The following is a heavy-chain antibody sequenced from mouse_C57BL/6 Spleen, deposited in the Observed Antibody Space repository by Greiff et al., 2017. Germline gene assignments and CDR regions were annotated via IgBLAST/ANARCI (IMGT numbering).Heavy chain of an antibody. V-gene: IGHV5-4*03. CDR1: GFTFSSYA. Sequence: EVKLLESGGGLVKPGGSLKLSCAASGFTFSSYAMSWVRQTPEKRLEWVATISDGGSYTYYPDNVKGRFTISRDNAKNNLYLQMSHLKSEDTAMYYCARGGGNSYAMDYWGQGTSVTVSS. CDR3: ARGGGNSYAMDY. D-gene: IGHD2-1*01. J-gene: IGHJ4*01. CDR2: ISDGGSYT.